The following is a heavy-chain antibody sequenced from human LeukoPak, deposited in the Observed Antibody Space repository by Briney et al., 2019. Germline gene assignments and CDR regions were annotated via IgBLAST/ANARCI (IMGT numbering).Heavy chain of an antibody. Sequence: GGSLRLSCAASGFIVSSGFTGGVRQAPGKGLEWVSVIYGPGSIYYADSVKGRFTISRDNSKSALYLQMNSLRAEDSAVYYCARARGDSNGYVNYWGQGALVTVSS. CDR2: IYGPGSI. CDR1: GFIVSSGF. D-gene: IGHD5-18*01. V-gene: IGHV3-66*01. J-gene: IGHJ4*02. CDR3: ARARGDSNGYVNY.